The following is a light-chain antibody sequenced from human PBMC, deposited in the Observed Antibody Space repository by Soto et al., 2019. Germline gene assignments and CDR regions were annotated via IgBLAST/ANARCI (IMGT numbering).Light chain of an antibody. CDR3: QQYGSPIT. CDR1: QSVSRNY. V-gene: IGKV3-20*01. CDR2: VAS. J-gene: IGKJ5*01. Sequence: EIVLTQSPGTLSLSPGERATLSCRASQSVSRNYLAWYQQKPGQTPRLLIYVASTRATGIPDRFSGSGSGTDFTLTISRLEPEDFAVYYCQQYGSPITFGQGTRLEIK.